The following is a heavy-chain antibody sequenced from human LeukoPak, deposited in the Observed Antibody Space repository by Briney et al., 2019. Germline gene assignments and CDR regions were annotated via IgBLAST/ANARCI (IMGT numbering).Heavy chain of an antibody. V-gene: IGHV1-8*03. D-gene: IGHD6-13*01. CDR2: MNPNSGNT. Sequence: ASVKVSCKASGYTFTGYYMHWVRQATGQGLEWMGWMNPNSGNTGYAQKFQGRVTITRNTSISTAYMELSSLRSEDTAVYYCARASSYSSSWYYNYYYYMDVWGKGTTVTVSS. J-gene: IGHJ6*03. CDR1: GYTFTGYY. CDR3: ARASSYSSSWYYNYYYYMDV.